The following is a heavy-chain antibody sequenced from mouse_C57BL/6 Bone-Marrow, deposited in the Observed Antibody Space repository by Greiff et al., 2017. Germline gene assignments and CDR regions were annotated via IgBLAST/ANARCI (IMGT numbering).Heavy chain of an antibody. V-gene: IGHV3-6*01. CDR3: AHSYYYGSSLLFAY. CDR2: ISYDGSN. D-gene: IGHD1-1*01. CDR1: GYSITSGYY. J-gene: IGHJ3*01. Sequence: EVKLVESGPGLVKPSQSLSLTCSVTGYSITSGYYWHWIRQFPGNNLEWMGYISYDGSNNYNPSLKNRISITRDTAKNQFFLKLNSVTTEDTATYYCAHSYYYGSSLLFAYWGQGTLVTVSA.